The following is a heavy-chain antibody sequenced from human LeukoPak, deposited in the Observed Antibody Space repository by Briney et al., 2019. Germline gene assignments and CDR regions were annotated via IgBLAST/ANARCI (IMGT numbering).Heavy chain of an antibody. J-gene: IGHJ4*02. CDR1: GFTFSSYE. CDR2: ISSSGSTI. V-gene: IGHV3-48*03. CDR3: ARGNQFYFDY. Sequence: PGGSLRLSCAASGFTFSSYEMNWVRQAPGKGLEWVSYISSSGSTIYYADSVKGRFTISRDNAKNSLYLQMNSLRAEDTAVYYCARGNQFYFDYWGQGTLVTVSS.